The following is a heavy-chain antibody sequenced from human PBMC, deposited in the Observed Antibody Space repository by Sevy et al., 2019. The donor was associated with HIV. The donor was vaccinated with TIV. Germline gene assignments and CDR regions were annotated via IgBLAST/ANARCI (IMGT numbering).Heavy chain of an antibody. D-gene: IGHD3-3*01. V-gene: IGHV3-49*03. CDR2: IRSKAYRGTT. CDR3: TRETSYYDFGSGKNTGYYYYGMDV. Sequence: GGSLRLSCTASGFTFGDYAMSWFRQAPGKGLEWVGFIRSKAYRGTTEYAASVKGRFTNSRDDSKSIAYLQMNSLKTEDTAVYYCTRETSYYDFGSGKNTGYYYYGMDVWGQGTTVTVSS. CDR1: GFTFGDYA. J-gene: IGHJ6*02.